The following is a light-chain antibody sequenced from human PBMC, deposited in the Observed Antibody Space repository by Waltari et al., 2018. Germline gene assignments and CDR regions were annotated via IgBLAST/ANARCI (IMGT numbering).Light chain of an antibody. Sequence: DIQMTQSPSTLSASVGDRVTITCRASQSPSNWLAWYQHKPGKAPKGLIYKASTLESGVPSRFSGSGSGTEFTLTISSLQPDDFATYYCQQYRNLWTFGQGTKVEIK. V-gene: IGKV1-5*03. CDR2: KAS. CDR3: QQYRNLWT. J-gene: IGKJ1*01. CDR1: QSPSNW.